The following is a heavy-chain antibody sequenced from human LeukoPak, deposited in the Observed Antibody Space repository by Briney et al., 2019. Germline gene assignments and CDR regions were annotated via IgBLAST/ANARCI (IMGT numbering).Heavy chain of an antibody. D-gene: IGHD3-10*01. V-gene: IGHV1-18*01. J-gene: IGHJ5*02. CDR1: GCSFTTYG. CDR3: ARLFTMVRGGNWFDP. Sequence: ASVKVSCKASGCSFTTYGLSWVRQAPGQGLEWMGWMGAYNGNTKYAQKFQGRVTMTTDTSTSTAYMELRSLRSDDTAVYYCARLFTMVRGGNWFDPWGQGTLVTVSS. CDR2: MGAYNGNT.